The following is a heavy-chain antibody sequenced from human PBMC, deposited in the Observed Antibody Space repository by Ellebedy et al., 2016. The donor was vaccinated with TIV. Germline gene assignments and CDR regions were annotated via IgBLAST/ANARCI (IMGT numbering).Heavy chain of an antibody. Sequence: ASVKVSXKASGYTFTTFDINWVRQATGQGLEWMGWMNPNSGHTGYAQNFQGRVTMTRDTSTSTAYMELSSLRSDDTAVYYCARNPSKTGDFDNWGQGTLVTVSS. V-gene: IGHV1-8*01. CDR3: ARNPSKTGDFDN. CDR2: MNPNSGHT. CDR1: GYTFTTFD. J-gene: IGHJ4*02. D-gene: IGHD7-27*01.